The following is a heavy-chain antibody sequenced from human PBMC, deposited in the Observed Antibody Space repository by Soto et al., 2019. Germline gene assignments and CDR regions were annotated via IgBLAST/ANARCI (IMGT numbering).Heavy chain of an antibody. V-gene: IGHV1-3*01. CDR3: ARDPSSSWYRNWFDP. Sequence: QVQLVQSGAEVKKPGASVKVSCKASGYTFTSYAMHWVRQAPGQRLEWMGWINAGNGNTKYSQKFQGRVTITRDTSASTAYMELSSLRSEDTAVYYCARDPSSSWYRNWFDPWGQGTLVTVSS. J-gene: IGHJ5*02. D-gene: IGHD6-13*01. CDR2: INAGNGNT. CDR1: GYTFTSYA.